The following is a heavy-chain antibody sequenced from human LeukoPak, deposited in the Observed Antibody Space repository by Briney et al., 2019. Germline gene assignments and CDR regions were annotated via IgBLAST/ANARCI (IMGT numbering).Heavy chain of an antibody. Sequence: PSETLSLTCTVSGVSISSSNSYWGWIRQPPGKGLEWIGSIYYSGNTYYNASLKSQVSISIDTSKNQFSLRLTSVTAADTAVYYCARQTGSGLFVLPGGQGTLVTVSS. V-gene: IGHV4-39*01. J-gene: IGHJ4*02. D-gene: IGHD3/OR15-3a*01. CDR2: IYYSGNT. CDR1: GVSISSSNSY. CDR3: ARQTGSGLFVLP.